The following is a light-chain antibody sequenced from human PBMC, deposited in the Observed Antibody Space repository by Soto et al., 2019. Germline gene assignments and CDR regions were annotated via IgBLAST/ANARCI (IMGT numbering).Light chain of an antibody. CDR3: SSSTSSNTLV. V-gene: IGLV2-14*01. CDR2: GVS. Sequence: QSVLTQPASLSASPGQSITISCTGGKNDIGSSDYVSWYQQHPGKAPKLIIYGVSNRPSGTSDRFSGSKSGNTASLTISGLQSDDEADYYCSSSTSSNTLVFGGGTKVTVL. J-gene: IGLJ3*02. CDR1: KNDIGSSDY.